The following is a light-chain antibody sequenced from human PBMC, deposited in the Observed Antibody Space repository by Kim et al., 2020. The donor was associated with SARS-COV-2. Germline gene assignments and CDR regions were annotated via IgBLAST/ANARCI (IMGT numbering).Light chain of an antibody. Sequence: SSELTQDPAVSVALGQTVRITCQGDSLRSYYATWYQQKPGQAPILVIYGKNNRPSGIPDRFSGSSSGNTASSTITGTQAGDEAVYYCNSRDSNDNVVFGGGTKLTVL. CDR1: SLRSYY. CDR3: NSRDSNDNVV. J-gene: IGLJ2*01. CDR2: GKN. V-gene: IGLV3-19*01.